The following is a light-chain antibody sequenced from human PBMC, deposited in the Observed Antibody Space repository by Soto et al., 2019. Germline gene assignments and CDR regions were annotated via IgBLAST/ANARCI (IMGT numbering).Light chain of an antibody. Sequence: QPVLTQSPSASASLGASVKLTCTLSSGHSNYAIAWHQQQPEKGPRYLMKLNSDGSHSKGDGIPDRFSGSSSGAERYLTISSLQSEDEADYYCQTWGTGIQHVVFAGGTKLTVL. J-gene: IGLJ2*01. CDR2: LNSDGSH. CDR1: SGHSNYA. CDR3: QTWGTGIQHVV. V-gene: IGLV4-69*01.